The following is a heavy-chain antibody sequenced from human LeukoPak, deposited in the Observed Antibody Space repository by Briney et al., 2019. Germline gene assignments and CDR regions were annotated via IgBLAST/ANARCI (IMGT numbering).Heavy chain of an antibody. CDR2: ISSSSSYI. CDR1: GFTFSSYS. J-gene: IGHJ6*03. CDR3: ARNLNDCGGDCYDTYYYYYMDV. V-gene: IGHV3-21*01. D-gene: IGHD2-21*02. Sequence: GGSLRLSCAASGFTFSSYSMNWVRQAPGKGLEWVSSISSSSSYIYYADSVKGRFTISRDNAKNSLYLQMNSLRAEDTAAYYCARNLNDCGGDCYDTYYYYYMDVWGKGTTVTISS.